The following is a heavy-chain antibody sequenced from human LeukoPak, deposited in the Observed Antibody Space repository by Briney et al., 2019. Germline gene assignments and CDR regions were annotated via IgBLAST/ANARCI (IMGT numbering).Heavy chain of an antibody. CDR3: AREGVAVAGRGGFDY. CDR1: GYTFTSYY. V-gene: IGHV1-46*01. D-gene: IGHD6-19*01. J-gene: IGHJ4*02. CDR2: INPSGGST. Sequence: ASVKVSCKASGYTFTSYYMHWVRQAPGQGLEWMGIINPSGGSTSYAQKFQGRVTMTTDTSTSTAYMELRSLRSDDTAVYYCAREGVAVAGRGGFDYWGQGTLVTVSS.